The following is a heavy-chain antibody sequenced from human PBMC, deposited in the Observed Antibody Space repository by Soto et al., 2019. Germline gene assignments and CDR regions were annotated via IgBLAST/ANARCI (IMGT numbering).Heavy chain of an antibody. Sequence: SETLCLTCTVSGGSISSYYWSWIRQPPGKGLEWIGYIYYSGSTNYNPSLKSRVTISVDTSKNQFSLKLSSVTAADTAVYYCARDDQNTALVGFDYWGQGTLVTVSS. CDR1: GGSISSYY. CDR3: ARDDQNTALVGFDY. CDR2: IYYSGST. V-gene: IGHV4-59*01. D-gene: IGHD5-18*01. J-gene: IGHJ4*02.